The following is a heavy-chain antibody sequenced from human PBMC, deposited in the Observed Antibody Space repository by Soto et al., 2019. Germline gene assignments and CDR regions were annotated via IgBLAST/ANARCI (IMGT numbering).Heavy chain of an antibody. CDR1: GFTFSSYW. D-gene: IGHD5-18*01. CDR3: ARGYRAIATPHRFDY. V-gene: IGHV3-7*01. CDR2: IKQDGSEK. Sequence: PGGSLRLSCAASGFTFSSYWMSWVRQAPGQRLEWVSNIKQDGSEKYYVDSVKGRFTISRDNAKNSLYLQMNSLRAEDTAVYYCARGYRAIATPHRFDYWGQGTLVTVSS. J-gene: IGHJ4*02.